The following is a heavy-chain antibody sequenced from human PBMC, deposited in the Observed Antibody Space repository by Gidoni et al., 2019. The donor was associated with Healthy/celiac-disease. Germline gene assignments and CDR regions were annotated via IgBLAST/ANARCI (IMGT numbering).Heavy chain of an antibody. J-gene: IGHJ4*02. V-gene: IGHV3-30-3*01. CDR1: GFPFSSYA. CDR3: ARAMGGDCSGGSCYSGTLDY. CDR2: ISNDGSNK. D-gene: IGHD2-15*01. Sequence: QVQLVESGGGVVQPGRSLRLPCAASGFPFSSYAMHWVRQAPGKGLEWVAVISNDGSNKYYADSVKGRFTISRDNSKNTLYLQMNSLRAEDTAVYYCARAMGGDCSGGSCYSGTLDYWGQGTLVTVSS.